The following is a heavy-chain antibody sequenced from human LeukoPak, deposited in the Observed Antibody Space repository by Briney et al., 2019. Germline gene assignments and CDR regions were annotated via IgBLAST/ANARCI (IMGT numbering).Heavy chain of an antibody. CDR3: AKDPGLRYFDWLLYSFHFDY. D-gene: IGHD3-9*01. V-gene: IGHV3-23*01. CDR2: ISDSGGRT. J-gene: IGHJ4*02. CDR1: GFTFSSFA. Sequence: GGSLRLSCAASGFTFSSFAMSWVRQAPGKGLKWVSTISDSGGRTYFADSVKGRFTISRDNSKNMLYLQMNSLRAEDTAVYYCAKDPGLRYFDWLLYSFHFDYWGQGTLVTVSS.